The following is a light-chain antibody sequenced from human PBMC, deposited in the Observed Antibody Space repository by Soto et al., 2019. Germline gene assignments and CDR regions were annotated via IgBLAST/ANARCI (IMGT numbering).Light chain of an antibody. CDR3: CSFAGSSTLV. Sequence: HSALTQPASVSGSPGQSITISCTGTSSDVGSYNLVSWYQQHPGKAPKLMIYEVRKRPSGVSNRFSGSKSGNTASLTISGLQAEDEADYYCCSFAGSSTLVFGTGTKVTVL. J-gene: IGLJ1*01. CDR2: EVR. CDR1: SSDVGSYNL. V-gene: IGLV2-23*02.